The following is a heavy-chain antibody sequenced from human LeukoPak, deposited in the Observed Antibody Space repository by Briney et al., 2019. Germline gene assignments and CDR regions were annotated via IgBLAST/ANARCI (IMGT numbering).Heavy chain of an antibody. CDR3: ARDSTGDYTDY. CDR2: IYYSGST. D-gene: IGHD4-17*01. Sequence: PSETLSLTCTVSGGSISSSSYYWGWIRQPPGKGLEWIGSIYYSGSTYYNPSLKSRVTISVDTSKNQFSLKLSSVTAADAAVYYCARDSTGDYTDYWGQGTLVTVSS. CDR1: GGSISSSSYY. V-gene: IGHV4-39*07. J-gene: IGHJ4*02.